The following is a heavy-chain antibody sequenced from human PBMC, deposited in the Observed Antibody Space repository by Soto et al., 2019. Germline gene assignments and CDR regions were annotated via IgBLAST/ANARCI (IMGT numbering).Heavy chain of an antibody. V-gene: IGHV3-30*03. CDR3: ARAPPAGAGYVDY. CDR2: TSFDGSSG. D-gene: IGHD6-19*01. Sequence: QVQLVESGGGVVQPGRSLRLSCAASGFTFSSSGMHWVRQAPGKGLEWVAVTSFDGSSGYYADSVRGRFTISRDNSNNALHTQMNGLRDEATGADYCARAPPAGAGYVDYWGKGTRVTVSS. J-gene: IGHJ4*02. CDR1: GFTFSSSG.